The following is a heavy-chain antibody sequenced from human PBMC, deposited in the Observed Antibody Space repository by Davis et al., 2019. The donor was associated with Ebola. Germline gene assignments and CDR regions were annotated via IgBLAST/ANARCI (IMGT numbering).Heavy chain of an antibody. CDR2: ISYDGSNK. Sequence: GESLKISCAASGFTFSSYPMHWVRQAPGKGLEWVAVISYDGSNKYYADSVKGHFTISRDNSNNTLYLQTSSLRVDDTAVYYCARARRTAETQSSSWFYFDSWGQGTLVTVSS. CDR3: ARARRTAETQSSSWFYFDS. V-gene: IGHV3-30*14. D-gene: IGHD6-13*01. CDR1: GFTFSSYP. J-gene: IGHJ4*02.